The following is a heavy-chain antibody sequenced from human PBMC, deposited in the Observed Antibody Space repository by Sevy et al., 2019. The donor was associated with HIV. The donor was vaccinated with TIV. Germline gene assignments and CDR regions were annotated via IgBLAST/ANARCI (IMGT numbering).Heavy chain of an antibody. Sequence: GGSLRLSCAASGFTFRTYAMTWVRQAPGKGLEWVSVMSGSGGDTYYADSVKGRFTISRDNSNNTLYLQMNSLRDEDTAVYYCAKDRVSGTYYTGDFDYWGQGTLVTVSS. V-gene: IGHV3-23*01. CDR1: GFTFRTYA. CDR3: AKDRVSGTYYTGDFDY. CDR2: MSGSGGDT. J-gene: IGHJ4*02. D-gene: IGHD3-10*01.